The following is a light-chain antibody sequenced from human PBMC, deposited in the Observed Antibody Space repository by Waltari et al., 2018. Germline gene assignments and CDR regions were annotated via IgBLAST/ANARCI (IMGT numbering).Light chain of an antibody. CDR2: GAV. CDR1: QPISIY. J-gene: IGKJ2*01. CDR3: QQSYKAPLT. V-gene: IGKV1-39*01. Sequence: DIQMTQSPSALSASVGDRVAITCRASQPISIYLTWYQQIPGKAPNLLIYGAVNLQDGVPSRFTGSGSVTDFTLTISSLHPEEFGTYYCQQSYKAPLTFGQGTKLQIK.